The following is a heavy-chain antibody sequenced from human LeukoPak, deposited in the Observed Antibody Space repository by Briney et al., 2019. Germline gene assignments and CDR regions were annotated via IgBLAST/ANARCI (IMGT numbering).Heavy chain of an antibody. Sequence: GGSLRLSCAASGFTFSSYSMNWVRQAPGKGLEWVSSIRSSSSYIYYADSVKGRFTISRDNAKNSLYLQMNSLRAEDTAVYYCARGPYYDFWSGYMTSYNWFDPWGQGTLVTVSS. CDR1: GFTFSSYS. D-gene: IGHD3-3*01. CDR2: IRSSSSYI. V-gene: IGHV3-21*01. CDR3: ARGPYYDFWSGYMTSYNWFDP. J-gene: IGHJ5*02.